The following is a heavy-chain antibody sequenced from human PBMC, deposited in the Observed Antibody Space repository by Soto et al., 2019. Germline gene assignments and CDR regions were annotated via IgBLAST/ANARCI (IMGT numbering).Heavy chain of an antibody. Sequence: SGGSLRLSCAASGFTLNIFGMHWVRQAPGKGLEWVALISNDGTNKYYADSVRGRFTISRDSSKNTVFLQMDSLRADDTAVYYCAKGSTRWLESLLHYWGQGTLVTVSS. CDR1: GFTLNIFG. J-gene: IGHJ4*02. CDR3: AKGSTRWLESLLHY. D-gene: IGHD5-12*01. CDR2: ISNDGTNK. V-gene: IGHV3-30*18.